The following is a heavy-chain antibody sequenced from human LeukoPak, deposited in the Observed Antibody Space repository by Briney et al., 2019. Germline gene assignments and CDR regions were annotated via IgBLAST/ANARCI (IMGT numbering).Heavy chain of an antibody. CDR3: ARVQDSVDTAMVFDY. J-gene: IGHJ4*02. D-gene: IGHD5-18*01. V-gene: IGHV4-4*07. CDR2: IYTSGST. Sequence: PSETLSLTCTVSGGSISSYYWSWIRQPAGKGLEWIGRIYTSGSTNYNPSLKSRVTMSVDTSKNQFSLKLSSVTAADTAVYYCARVQDSVDTAMVFDYWGQGTLVTVSS. CDR1: GGSISSYY.